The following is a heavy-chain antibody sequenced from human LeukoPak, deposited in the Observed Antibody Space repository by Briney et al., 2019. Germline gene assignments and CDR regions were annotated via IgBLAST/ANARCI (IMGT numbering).Heavy chain of an antibody. J-gene: IGHJ6*03. CDR3: ARSYYDFWRNYYYYMDV. Sequence: ASVKVSCKASGYTFTSYDINWVRQATGQGLEWMGWMNPNSGNTGYAQKFQGRVTITRNTSISTAYMELSSLRSEDTAVYYCARSYYDFWRNYYYYMDVWGKGTTVTVSS. CDR2: MNPNSGNT. CDR1: GYTFTSYD. D-gene: IGHD3-3*01. V-gene: IGHV1-8*03.